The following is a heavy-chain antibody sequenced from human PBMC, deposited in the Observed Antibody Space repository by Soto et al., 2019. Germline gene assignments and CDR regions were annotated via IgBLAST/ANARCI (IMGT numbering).Heavy chain of an antibody. V-gene: IGHV4-39*01. D-gene: IGHD6-13*01. CDR3: ARHGAAAGTNWYFDL. Sequence: QLQLQESGPGLVKPSETLSLTCAVSGGSISSSSYYWGWIRQPPGKGLEWIGSIYYGGSTYFIPCLKCRVTMPVDTSNNQFSLKLTSVTAADTAVYYCARHGAAAGTNWYFDLWGRGTLVTVSP. CDR1: GGSISSSSYY. CDR2: IYYGGST. J-gene: IGHJ2*01.